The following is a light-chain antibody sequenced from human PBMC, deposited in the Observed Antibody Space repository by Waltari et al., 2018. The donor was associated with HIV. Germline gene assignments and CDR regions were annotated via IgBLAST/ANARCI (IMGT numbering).Light chain of an antibody. CDR1: QSVSNAY. J-gene: IGKJ2*01. CDR3: QQYGRSPPYT. CDR2: GAS. V-gene: IGKV3-20*01. Sequence: EIVLTQSPGTLSLSPGARATLSCRASQSVSNAYLAWYQQKPGQAPRLLIYGASSRATGIPDRFSGSGSGTDFTLTISRLEPEDFAVYYCQQYGRSPPYTFGQGTKLEI.